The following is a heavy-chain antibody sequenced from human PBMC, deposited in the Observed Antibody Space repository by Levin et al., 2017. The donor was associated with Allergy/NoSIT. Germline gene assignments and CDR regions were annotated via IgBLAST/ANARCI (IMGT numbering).Heavy chain of an antibody. CDR3: ARLGRGYSSSWYLDY. CDR2: IYPGDSDT. J-gene: IGHJ4*02. D-gene: IGHD6-13*01. V-gene: IGHV5-51*01. Sequence: KVSCKGSGYSFTSYWIGWVRQMPGKGLEWMGIIYPGDSDTRYSPSFQGQVTISADKSISTAYLQWSSLKASDTAMYYCARLGRGYSSSWYLDYWGQGTLVTVSS. CDR1: GYSFTSYW.